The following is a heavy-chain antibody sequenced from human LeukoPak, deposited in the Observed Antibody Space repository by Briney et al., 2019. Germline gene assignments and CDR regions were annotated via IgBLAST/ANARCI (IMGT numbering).Heavy chain of an antibody. CDR3: AREMGLGYCSGGSCPRRAYYYYGMDV. Sequence: ASVKVSCKASGYTFTSYDINWVRQATGQGLEWMGWMNPNSGNTGYAQKFQGRVTMTRNTSISTAYMELSSLRSEDTAVYYCAREMGLGYCSGGSCPRRAYYYYGMDVWGQGTTVTVSS. CDR2: MNPNSGNT. J-gene: IGHJ6*02. V-gene: IGHV1-8*01. D-gene: IGHD2-15*01. CDR1: GYTFTSYD.